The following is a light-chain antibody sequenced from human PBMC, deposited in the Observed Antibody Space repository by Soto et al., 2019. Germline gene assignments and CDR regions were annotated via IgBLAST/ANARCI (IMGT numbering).Light chain of an antibody. V-gene: IGKV3-20*01. J-gene: IGKJ1*01. CDR3: QQYGSSPRT. CDR2: GAS. Sequence: EDFLTQSPCTLSLSPGEGATLSCRASRGVSANYLAWYQQKPGQAPTLLIYGASIRAAGIPDRFSGSGSGTDFTLTIRRLEPEDFAVYYCQQYGSSPRTFGQGTKVDI. CDR1: RGVSANY.